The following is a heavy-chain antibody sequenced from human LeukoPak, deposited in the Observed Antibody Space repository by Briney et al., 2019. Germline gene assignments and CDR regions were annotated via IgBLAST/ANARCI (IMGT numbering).Heavy chain of an antibody. V-gene: IGHV3-48*01. CDR2: ISSSSSTI. CDR3: ARVGDCGGDCYPDY. CDR1: GFTFSSYS. J-gene: IGHJ4*02. D-gene: IGHD2-21*02. Sequence: GSLRLSCAASGFTFSSYSMNWVRQAPGKGLEWVSYISSSSSTIYYADSVKGRFTISRDNAKNSLYLQMNSLRAEDTAVYYCARVGDCGGDCYPDYWGQGTLVTVSS.